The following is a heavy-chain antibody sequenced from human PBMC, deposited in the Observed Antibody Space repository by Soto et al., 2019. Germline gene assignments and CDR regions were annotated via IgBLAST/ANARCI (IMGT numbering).Heavy chain of an antibody. CDR1: GLDFSSEV. V-gene: IGHV3-23*01. CDR2: ISGSGRTI. D-gene: IGHD1-26*01. Sequence: PGGSLRLSCAASGLDFSSEVMCWVRQAPGKGLEWVSSISGSGRTIYHADSMRGRFAISRDHSKNSLYLQLNNLRVDDTAVYYCAKVGPSYYYGMDVWGQGTTVTVSS. J-gene: IGHJ6*02. CDR3: AKVGPSYYYGMDV.